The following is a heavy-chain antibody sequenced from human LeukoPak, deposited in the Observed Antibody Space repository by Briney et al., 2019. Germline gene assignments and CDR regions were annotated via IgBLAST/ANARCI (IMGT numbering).Heavy chain of an antibody. Sequence: PSQTLSLTCTVSGGSISSGSYYWSWIRQPAGEGLEWIGRIYTSGSTNYNPSLKSRVTISVDTSKNQFSLKLSSVTAADTAVYYCARDYKRYSYYYYGMDVWGQGTTVTVSS. D-gene: IGHD2-21*01. V-gene: IGHV4-61*02. J-gene: IGHJ6*02. CDR2: IYTSGST. CDR3: ARDYKRYSYYYYGMDV. CDR1: GGSISSGSYY.